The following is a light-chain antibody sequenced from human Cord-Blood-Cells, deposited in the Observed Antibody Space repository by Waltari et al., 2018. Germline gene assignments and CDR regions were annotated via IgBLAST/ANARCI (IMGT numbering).Light chain of an antibody. V-gene: IGKV1-39*01. CDR2: AAS. CDR1: QSIRSY. J-gene: IGKJ1*01. CDR3: QQNYSTPRT. Sequence: DIQMTQSPSSLSASVGDRVTITCRASQSIRSYLNWYQQKPGKAPKLLIYAASSLQSGVPSRFSGSGSGTDFTLTNSSLQPEDFATYYCQQNYSTPRTFGQGTKVEIK.